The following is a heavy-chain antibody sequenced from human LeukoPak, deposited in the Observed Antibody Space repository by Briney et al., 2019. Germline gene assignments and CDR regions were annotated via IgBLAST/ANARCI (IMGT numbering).Heavy chain of an antibody. CDR1: GFTFSSYG. J-gene: IGHJ4*02. CDR2: IWYDGSNK. CDR3: AREVDLVGFDY. Sequence: QTGGSLRLSCAASGFTFSSYGMHWVRQAPGKGLEWVAVIWYDGSNKYYADSVKGRFTTSRDNSKNTLYLQMNSLRAEDTAVYYCAREVDLVGFDYWGQGTLVTVSS. V-gene: IGHV3-33*01. D-gene: IGHD2-8*02.